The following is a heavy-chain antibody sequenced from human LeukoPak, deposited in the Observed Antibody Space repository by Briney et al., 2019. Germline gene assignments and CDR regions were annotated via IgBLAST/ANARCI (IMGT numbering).Heavy chain of an antibody. Sequence: PSETLSLTCTVSGGSISSGDYYWSWIRQPPGKGLEWIGYIYYSGSTYYNPSLKSRVTISVDTSKNQFSLKLSSVTAADTAVYYCARDGLGGLLDYWGQGTLVTVSS. D-gene: IGHD1-26*01. CDR3: ARDGLGGLLDY. J-gene: IGHJ4*02. CDR2: IYYSGST. V-gene: IGHV4-30-4*01. CDR1: GGSISSGDYY.